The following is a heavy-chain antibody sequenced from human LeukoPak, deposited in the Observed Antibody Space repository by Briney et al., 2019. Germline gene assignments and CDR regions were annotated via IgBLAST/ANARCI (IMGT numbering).Heavy chain of an antibody. CDR1: GFTFSSYE. CDR2: ISSSGSSI. D-gene: IGHD3-9*01. V-gene: IGHV3-48*03. Sequence: PGGSLRLSCAASGFTFSSYEMNWVRQAPGKGLEWVSYISSSGSSIYYADSVKGRFTVSRDNAKNSLYLQMNSLRAEDTAVYYCARPEGEPYFDWSYYFDYWGQGTLVTVSS. J-gene: IGHJ4*02. CDR3: ARPEGEPYFDWSYYFDY.